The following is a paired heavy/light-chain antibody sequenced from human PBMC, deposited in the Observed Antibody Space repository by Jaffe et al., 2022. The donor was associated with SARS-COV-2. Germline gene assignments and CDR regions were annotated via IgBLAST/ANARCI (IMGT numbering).Heavy chain of an antibody. CDR2: IFWDDDK. CDR1: GFSLSTSGVG. V-gene: IGHV2-5*02. Sequence: QITLKESGPTLVKPTQTLTLTCTFSGFSLSTSGVGVGWIRQPPGKALEWLALIFWDDDKRYNPSLENRLTITKGTSKNQVVLTVTNMDPVDTATYYCAHRDLRGIATTGWFDPWGQGTLVTVSS. CDR3: AHRDLRGIATTGWFDP. J-gene: IGHJ5*02. D-gene: IGHD4-17*01.
Light chain of an antibody. CDR1: SSNIGADYD. CDR2: GNN. J-gene: IGLJ3*02. Sequence: QSVLTQPPSVSGAPGQRVTISCTGSSSNIGADYDVHWYLQLPGTAPKVLIYGNNNRPSGVPDRISGSKSGTSASLAITGLQAEDEADYYCQSYDSRLNSWVFGGGTKLTVL. CDR3: QSYDSRLNSWV. V-gene: IGLV1-40*01.